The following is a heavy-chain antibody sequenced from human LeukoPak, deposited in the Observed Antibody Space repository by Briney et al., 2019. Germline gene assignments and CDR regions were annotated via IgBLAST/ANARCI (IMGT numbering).Heavy chain of an antibody. CDR2: IYHRGST. J-gene: IGHJ5*02. CDR3: AKNYDILTGSNMGWFDP. D-gene: IGHD3-9*01. Sequence: SETLSLTCAVSGGSISSSNWWSWVRQPPGKGLEWIGEIYHRGSTNYNPSLKSRVTISVDKSKNQFSLKLSSVTAADTAVYYCAKNYDILTGSNMGWFDPWGQGTLVTVSS. V-gene: IGHV4-4*02. CDR1: GGSISSSNW.